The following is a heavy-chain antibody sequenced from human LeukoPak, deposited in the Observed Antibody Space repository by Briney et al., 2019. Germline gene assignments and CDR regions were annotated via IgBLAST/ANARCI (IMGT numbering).Heavy chain of an antibody. CDR3: ARDNKTARWAFDI. Sequence: GSLRLSCAASGFTVSSNYMSWVRQAPGKGLEWVSVIYSGGSTYYADSVKGRFTIPRDNSKNTLYLQMNSLRAEDTAVYYCARDNKTARWAFDIWGQGTMVTVSS. V-gene: IGHV3-53*01. CDR2: IYSGGST. J-gene: IGHJ3*02. D-gene: IGHD5-18*01. CDR1: GFTVSSNY.